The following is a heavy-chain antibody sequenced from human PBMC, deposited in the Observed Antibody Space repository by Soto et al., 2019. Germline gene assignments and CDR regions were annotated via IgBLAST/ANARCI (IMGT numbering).Heavy chain of an antibody. Sequence: GGSLRLSCAASGFTFSSYGMHWVRQAPGKGLEWVAVIWYDGSNKYYADSVKGRFTISRDNSKNTLYLQMNSLRAEDTAVYYCARAVGTTVVLYYYYGMDVWGQGTTVTVSS. V-gene: IGHV3-33*01. CDR3: ARAVGTTVVLYYYYGMDV. CDR2: IWYDGSNK. CDR1: GFTFSSYG. D-gene: IGHD4-17*01. J-gene: IGHJ6*02.